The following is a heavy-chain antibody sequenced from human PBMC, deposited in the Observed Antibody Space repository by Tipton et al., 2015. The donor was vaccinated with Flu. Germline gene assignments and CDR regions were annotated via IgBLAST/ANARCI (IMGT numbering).Heavy chain of an antibody. J-gene: IGHJ2*01. D-gene: IGHD6-13*01. Sequence: SLRLSCAASGFIFSDYSMHWVRQAPGKGLEWVAVISHDGRDKFYADSVKGRFTISRDKSKRTVDVQMDSLRSDDTGVYCCVRRVQSISWSTSGWYFDVWGRGSLVTVSS. CDR1: GFIFSDYS. CDR3: VRRVQSISWSTSGWYFDV. CDR2: ISHDGRDK. V-gene: IGHV3-30-3*02.